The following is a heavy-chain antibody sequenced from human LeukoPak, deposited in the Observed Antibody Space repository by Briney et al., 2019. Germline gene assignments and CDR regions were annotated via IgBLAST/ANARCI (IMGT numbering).Heavy chain of an antibody. Sequence: PGGSLRLSCAASGFTFSSYGMHWVRQAPGKGLEWVAVIWYDGSNKYYADSVKGRFTISRDNSKNTLYLQMNSLRAEDTAVYYCTRTIQWELPDICDYWGQGTLVTVSS. V-gene: IGHV3-33*01. CDR2: IWYDGSNK. J-gene: IGHJ4*02. D-gene: IGHD1-26*01. CDR1: GFTFSSYG. CDR3: TRTIQWELPDICDY.